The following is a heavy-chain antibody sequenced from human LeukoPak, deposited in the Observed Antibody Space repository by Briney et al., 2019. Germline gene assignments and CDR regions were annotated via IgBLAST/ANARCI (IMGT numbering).Heavy chain of an antibody. CDR3: ARHLYGDYLTDRYYGMDV. V-gene: IGHV3-21*01. J-gene: IGHJ6*02. CDR1: GFTFSSYS. Sequence: KPGGSLRLSCAASGFTFSSYSMNWVRQAPGKGLEWVSSISSSSSYIYYADSVRGRFTISRDNAKNSLYLQMNSLRAEDTAVYYCARHLYGDYLTDRYYGMDVWGQGTTVTVSS. CDR2: ISSSSSYI. D-gene: IGHD4-17*01.